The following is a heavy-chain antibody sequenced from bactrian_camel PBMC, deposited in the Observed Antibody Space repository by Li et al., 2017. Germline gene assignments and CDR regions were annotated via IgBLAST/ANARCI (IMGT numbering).Heavy chain of an antibody. CDR2: IYPGGSRT. CDR1: GYTYSRVV. V-gene: IGHV3S40*01. Sequence: VQLVESGGGLVQPGGSLRVSCEASGYTYSRVVMAWFRQLSGKEREGLAVIYPGGSRTFVRDDVKGRFTVSRDNAKNTVDLQMNSLKPEDTAMYYCYTVPLV. D-gene: IGHD2*01. CDR3: YTVPLV. J-gene: IGHJ6*01.